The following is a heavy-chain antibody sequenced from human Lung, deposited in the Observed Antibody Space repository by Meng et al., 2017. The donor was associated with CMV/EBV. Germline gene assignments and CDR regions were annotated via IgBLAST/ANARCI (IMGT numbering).Heavy chain of an antibody. CDR3: LRRSGGSV. V-gene: IGHV4-4*02. Sequence: GQFRESGPALVQPSETLPLPCAVSGDSITNHNWWAWVRQPPGKGLEWIGEIPHRGSSAYNPSLKSRVSMSIDKSKNQFSLKLTSVTAADTAVYHCLRRSGGSVWGQGTLVTVSS. J-gene: IGHJ1*01. CDR1: GDSITNHNW. D-gene: IGHD3-10*01. CDR2: IPHRGSS.